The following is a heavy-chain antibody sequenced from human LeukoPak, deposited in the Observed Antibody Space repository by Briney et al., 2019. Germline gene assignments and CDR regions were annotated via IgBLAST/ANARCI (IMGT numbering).Heavy chain of an antibody. V-gene: IGHV4-59*01. J-gene: IGHJ4*02. Sequence: PSETLSLTCTVSGGSISSYYWSWIRQPPAKGLEWIGYIYNSGSINYNPSPKSRVTISVDKSKNQFSLKRSSVTAADTAVYYCARWDSASYSSDFWGQGALVTVSS. CDR1: GGSISSYY. CDR2: IYNSGSI. CDR3: ARWDSASYSSDF. D-gene: IGHD1-26*01.